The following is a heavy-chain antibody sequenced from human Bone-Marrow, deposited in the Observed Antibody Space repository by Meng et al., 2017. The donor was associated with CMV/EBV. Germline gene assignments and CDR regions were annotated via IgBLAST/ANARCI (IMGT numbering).Heavy chain of an antibody. J-gene: IGHJ6*02. D-gene: IGHD2-2*01. CDR3: ARDRIVVVPAADHYYYYGMDV. Sequence: GESLKISCAASGFTFSSYWMSWVRQAPGKGLEWVSYISSSGSTIYYADSVKGRFTISRDNAKNSLYLQMNSLRAEDTAVYYCARDRIVVVPAADHYYYYGMDVWGQGTTVTVSS. V-gene: IGHV3-48*04. CDR2: ISSSGSTI. CDR1: GFTFSSYW.